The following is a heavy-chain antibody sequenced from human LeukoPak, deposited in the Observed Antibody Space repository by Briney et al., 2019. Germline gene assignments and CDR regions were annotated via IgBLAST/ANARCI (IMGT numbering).Heavy chain of an antibody. Sequence: GGSLRLSCAASGFTFSSYGMHWVRQAPGKGLEWVAFIRYDGSNKYYADSVKGRFTISRDNSKNTLYLQMNSLRAEDTAVYYCTTGGLGGYSYGYDYWGQGTLVTVSS. CDR2: IRYDGSNK. CDR3: TTGGLGGYSYGYDY. V-gene: IGHV3-30*02. D-gene: IGHD5-18*01. CDR1: GFTFSSYG. J-gene: IGHJ4*02.